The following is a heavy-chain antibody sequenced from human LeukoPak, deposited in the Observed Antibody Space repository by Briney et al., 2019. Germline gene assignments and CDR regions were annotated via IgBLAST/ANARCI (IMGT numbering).Heavy chain of an antibody. V-gene: IGHV1-2*02. CDR3: ARGFLVSSSWYADFDY. CDR1: GYTFTGYY. Sequence: ASVNVSCKASGYTFTGYYMHWVRQAPGQGLEWMGWINPNSGGTNYAQKFQGRVTMTRDTSISTAYMELSRLRSDDTAVYYCARGFLVSSSWYADFDYWGQGTLVTVSS. CDR2: INPNSGGT. D-gene: IGHD6-13*01. J-gene: IGHJ4*02.